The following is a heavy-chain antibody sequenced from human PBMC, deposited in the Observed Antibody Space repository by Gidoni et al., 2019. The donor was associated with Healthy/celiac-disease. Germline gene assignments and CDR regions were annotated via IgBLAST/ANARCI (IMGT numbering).Heavy chain of an antibody. D-gene: IGHD3-22*01. Sequence: QAQLQQWGAGLLKPSETLSLTCAVYAGSFSGYYWSWIRQPPGKGLEWIGEINHIGSTNCNPSLKSRVTISVDTSKDQFSLKLGSVTAADTAVYYCAVRGSFYYDSSDYYHLGYFDYWGQGTLVTVSS. J-gene: IGHJ4*02. CDR3: AVRGSFYYDSSDYYHLGYFDY. CDR2: INHIGST. V-gene: IGHV4-34*01. CDR1: AGSFSGYY.